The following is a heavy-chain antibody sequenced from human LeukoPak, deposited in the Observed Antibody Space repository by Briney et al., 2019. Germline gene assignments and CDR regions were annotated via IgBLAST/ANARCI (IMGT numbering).Heavy chain of an antibody. D-gene: IGHD6-13*01. V-gene: IGHV1-2*02. CDR3: ASRIPGIAAAGTPNWFDP. J-gene: IGHJ5*02. CDR2: INPNSGGT. CDR1: GYTFTGYY. Sequence: GASVKVSCKASGYTFTGYYMHWVRQAPGQGLEWMGWINPNSGGTNYAQKFQGRVTMTRDTSISTAYMELSRLRSDDTAVYYCASRIPGIAAAGTPNWFDPWGQGTLVTVSS.